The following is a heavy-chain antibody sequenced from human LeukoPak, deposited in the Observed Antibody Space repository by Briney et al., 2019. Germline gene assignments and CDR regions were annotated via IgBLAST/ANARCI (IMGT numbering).Heavy chain of an antibody. CDR2: TNHSGST. CDR1: GGSFSGYY. D-gene: IGHD3-9*01. J-gene: IGHJ6*02. V-gene: IGHV4-34*01. Sequence: SETLSLTCAVYGGSFSGYYWSWIRQPPGKGLEWIGETNHSGSTNYNPSLKSRVTISVDTSKNQFSLKLSSVTAADTAVYYCAISPGLRYFDWTPGYYYGMDVWGQGTTVTVSS. CDR3: AISPGLRYFDWTPGYYYGMDV.